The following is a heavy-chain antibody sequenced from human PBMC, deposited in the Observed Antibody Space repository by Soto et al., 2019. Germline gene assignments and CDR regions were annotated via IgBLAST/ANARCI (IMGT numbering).Heavy chain of an antibody. CDR2: IYYSGST. CDR1: GGSISSGGYY. CDR3: AGTRQLQQLAKRGAFDI. V-gene: IGHV4-31*03. Sequence: SETLSLTCTVSGGSISSGGYYWSWIRQHPGKGLEWIGYIYYSGSTYYNPSLKSRVTISVDTSKNQFSLKLSSVTAADTAVYYCAGTRQLQQLAKRGAFDIWGQGTMVTISS. J-gene: IGHJ3*02. D-gene: IGHD6-13*01.